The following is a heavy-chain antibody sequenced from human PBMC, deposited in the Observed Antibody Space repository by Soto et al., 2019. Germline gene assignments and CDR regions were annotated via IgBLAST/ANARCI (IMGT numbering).Heavy chain of an antibody. Sequence: GASVKVSCKVSGYTLTELSMHWVRQAPGKGLEWMGGFDPEDGETIYAQKFQGRVTMTEDTSTDTAYMELSSLRSEDTAVYYCARDKGYCSDTSCPDFDYWGQGTLVTVSS. CDR3: ARDKGYCSDTSCPDFDY. CDR2: FDPEDGET. V-gene: IGHV1-24*01. J-gene: IGHJ4*02. D-gene: IGHD2-15*01. CDR1: GYTLTELS.